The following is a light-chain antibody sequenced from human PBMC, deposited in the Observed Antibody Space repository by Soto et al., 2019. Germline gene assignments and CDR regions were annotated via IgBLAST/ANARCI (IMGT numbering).Light chain of an antibody. Sequence: QSARTQPASVSGSPGQSITISCTGTSSDVGGYNYVSWYQQHPGKAPKLMIYEVSNRPSGVSNRFSGSKSGNTASLTISGLQAEDEADYYCSSYTSSSTRGVVFGGGTQLTVL. CDR1: SSDVGGYNY. J-gene: IGLJ2*01. V-gene: IGLV2-14*01. CDR3: SSYTSSSTRGVV. CDR2: EVS.